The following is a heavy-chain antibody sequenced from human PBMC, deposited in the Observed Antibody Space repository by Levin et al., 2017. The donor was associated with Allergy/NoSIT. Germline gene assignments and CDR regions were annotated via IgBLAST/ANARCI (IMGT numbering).Heavy chain of an antibody. J-gene: IGHJ6*03. Sequence: PSETLSLTCTVSGGSISSSSYYWGWIRQPPGKGLEWIGSIYYSGSTYYNPSLKSRVTISVDTSKNQFSLKLSSVTAADTAVYYCARLGEVGRATDRYYYYYMDVWGKGTTVTVSS. D-gene: IGHD3-10*01. CDR1: GGSISSSSYY. CDR2: IYYSGST. V-gene: IGHV4-39*01. CDR3: ARLGEVGRATDRYYYYYMDV.